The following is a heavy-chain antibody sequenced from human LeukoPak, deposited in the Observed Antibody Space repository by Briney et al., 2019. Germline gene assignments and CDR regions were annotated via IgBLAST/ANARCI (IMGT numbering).Heavy chain of an antibody. D-gene: IGHD3-10*01. Sequence: GGSLRLSCAASGFTFSSYSMNWVRQAPGKGLEWVSSISSSSSYIYYADSVKGRFTISRDNAKNSLYLQMNSLRAEDTALYYCARLAVRGVIRRSYYYNKDVWGKGTTVTVSS. CDR1: GFTFSSYS. J-gene: IGHJ6*03. CDR3: ARLAVRGVIRRSYYYNKDV. CDR2: ISSSSSYI. V-gene: IGHV3-21*04.